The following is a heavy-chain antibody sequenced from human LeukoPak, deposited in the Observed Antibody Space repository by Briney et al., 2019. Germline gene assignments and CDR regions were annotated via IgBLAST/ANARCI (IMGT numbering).Heavy chain of an antibody. CDR2: ISSSSSYI. D-gene: IGHD3-3*01. Sequence: GGSLRLSCAASGFTFSSYSMNWVRQAPGKGLEWVSSISSSSSYIYYADSVKGRFTISRDNAKNSLYLQMNSLRAEDTAVYYCARQGITIFGVINDYWGQGTLVTVSS. CDR1: GFTFSSYS. J-gene: IGHJ4*02. V-gene: IGHV3-21*01. CDR3: ARQGITIFGVINDY.